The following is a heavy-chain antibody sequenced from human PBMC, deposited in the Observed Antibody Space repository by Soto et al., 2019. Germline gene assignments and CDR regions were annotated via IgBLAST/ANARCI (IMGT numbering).Heavy chain of an antibody. D-gene: IGHD2-2*02. J-gene: IGHJ4*02. CDR1: GFIFGDYG. V-gene: IGHV3-49*03. CDR2: IKSRAYGATT. CDR3: TRACSSSNCYIDC. Sequence: GGSLRLSCSASGFIFGDYGMSWFRQAPGKGLEWVGFIKSRAYGATTEFAASVKGRFTISRDDSNSIAYLQMNSLKSEDTAVYYCTRACSSSNCYIDCWGQGTLVTVSS.